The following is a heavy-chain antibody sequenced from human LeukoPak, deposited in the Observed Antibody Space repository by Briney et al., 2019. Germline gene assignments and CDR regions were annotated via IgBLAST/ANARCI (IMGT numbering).Heavy chain of an antibody. Sequence: PSQTLSLTCTVSGGSISSGSYYWGWIRQPAGKGLEWIGRIYTSGSTNYNPSLKSRVTISVDTSKNQFSLKLSSVTAADTAVYYCARWHCSSTSCYAGVWGQGTLVTVSS. J-gene: IGHJ4*02. D-gene: IGHD2-2*01. CDR1: GGSISSGSYY. V-gene: IGHV4-61*02. CDR2: IYTSGST. CDR3: ARWHCSSTSCYAGV.